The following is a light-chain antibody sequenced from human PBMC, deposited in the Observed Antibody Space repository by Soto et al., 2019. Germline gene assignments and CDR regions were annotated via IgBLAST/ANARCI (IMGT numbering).Light chain of an antibody. Sequence: DIQMTQSPSSLSASVGDRVTITCRASQGIANYLAWYQHRPGKVPNLLIYAASTLQSGVPSRFSGGGSGTDFTLTISSLQPDDFATYYCQQYNSYSWTFGQGTKVDI. V-gene: IGKV1-27*01. CDR1: QGIANY. CDR3: QQYNSYSWT. J-gene: IGKJ1*01. CDR2: AAS.